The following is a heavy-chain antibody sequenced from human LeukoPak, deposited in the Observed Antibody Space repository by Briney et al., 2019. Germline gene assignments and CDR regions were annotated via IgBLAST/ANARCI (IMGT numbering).Heavy chain of an antibody. V-gene: IGHV3-23*01. D-gene: IGHD3-22*01. J-gene: IGHJ4*02. CDR2: ISGSGGST. CDR1: GFTFSSYG. CDR3: ARDVYAVSSSGYHGDY. Sequence: PGGSLRLSCAASGFTFSSYGMHWVRQAPGKGLEWVSAISGSGGSTYYADSVKGRFTISRDNSKNTLYLQMNSLRVEDTAVYYCARDVYAVSSSGYHGDYWGQGTLVTVSS.